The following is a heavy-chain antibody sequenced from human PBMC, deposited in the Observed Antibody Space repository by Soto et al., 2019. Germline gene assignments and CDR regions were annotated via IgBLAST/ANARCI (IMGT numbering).Heavy chain of an antibody. V-gene: IGHV4-39*02. D-gene: IGHD2-15*01. CDR3: GRVVEGATRHTDSDS. J-gene: IGHJ5*02. CDR2: VYYSGGS. CDR1: GVSIHNSHSF. Sequence: SETLSLTCTVSGVSIHNSHSFWGWIRQPPGKGLEFIGSVYYSGGSHYNPSLKGRVTISVDTSNNQVSLRVNSVTAADTAVYYCGRVVEGATRHTDSDSWGQGMLVTVSS.